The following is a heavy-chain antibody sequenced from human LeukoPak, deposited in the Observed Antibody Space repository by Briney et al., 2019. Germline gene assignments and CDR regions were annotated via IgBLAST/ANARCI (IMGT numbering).Heavy chain of an antibody. V-gene: IGHV1-18*01. CDR3: ARAVYGDYRGFFDY. CDR1: GGTFSSYA. D-gene: IGHD4-17*01. Sequence: ASVKVSCKASGGTFSSYAISWVRQAPGQGLEWMGWISAYNGNTNYAQKLQGRVTMTTDTSTSTAYMELRSLRSDDTAVYYCARAVYGDYRGFFDYWGQGTLVTVSS. J-gene: IGHJ4*02. CDR2: ISAYNGNT.